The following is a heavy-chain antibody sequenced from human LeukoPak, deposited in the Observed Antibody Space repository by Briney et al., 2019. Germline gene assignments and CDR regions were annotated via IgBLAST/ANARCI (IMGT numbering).Heavy chain of an antibody. CDR2: IRQDDSEK. Sequence: GGSLRLSCSASGITFSDYWMMWVRQAPGKGLEWVGNIRQDDSEKNYVDSVKGRFTISRDNAKSSLYLQMNSLRAEDTAIYYCATDRKAGTWDPRFNYWGQGTLVTVSS. V-gene: IGHV3-7*01. J-gene: IGHJ4*02. D-gene: IGHD1-7*01. CDR3: ATDRKAGTWDPRFNY. CDR1: GITFSDYW.